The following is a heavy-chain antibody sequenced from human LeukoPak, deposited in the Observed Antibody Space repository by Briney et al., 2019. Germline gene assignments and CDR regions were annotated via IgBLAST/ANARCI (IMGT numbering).Heavy chain of an antibody. CDR3: AREGGVISLYYYYMDV. J-gene: IGHJ6*03. CDR2: INPNSGGT. D-gene: IGHD3-16*01. V-gene: IGHV1-2*02. CDR1: GYTFTGYY. Sequence: ASVKVSCKASGYTFTGYYMHWVRQAPGQGLEWMGWINPNSGGTNYAQKFQGRVTMTRDTSISTAYMELSRLRSDDTAVYYCAREGGVISLYYYYMDVWGKGTTVTVSS.